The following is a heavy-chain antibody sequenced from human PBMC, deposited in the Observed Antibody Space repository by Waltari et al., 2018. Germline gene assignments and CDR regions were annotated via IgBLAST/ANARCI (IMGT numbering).Heavy chain of an antibody. CDR3: AKEADSSGWYTWFDP. Sequence: EVQLVESGGALVQPGGSLRLSCAASGFTFSTYEMNWVRQAPGKGLEWVSYSSNDGSTIYYADSVKGLVTISRDNAKNTLYLQMNSRRAEDTAVYYCAKEADSSGWYTWFDPWGQGTLVTVSS. V-gene: IGHV3-48*03. J-gene: IGHJ5*02. D-gene: IGHD6-19*01. CDR2: SSNDGSTI. CDR1: GFTFSTYE.